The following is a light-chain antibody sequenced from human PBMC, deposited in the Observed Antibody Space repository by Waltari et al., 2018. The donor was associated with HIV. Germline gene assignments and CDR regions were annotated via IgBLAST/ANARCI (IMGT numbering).Light chain of an antibody. V-gene: IGLV1-40*01. Sequence: QSVLTQPPSVSGAPGQRVTISCTGSSSNIGAGYDVHWYQQLPGTAPKLLIYGNSTRPSGVPDRFSGSKSGTSASLAITGLQAEDGADYYCQSYDSSLSGCVFGGGTKLTVL. J-gene: IGLJ3*02. CDR2: GNS. CDR1: SSNIGAGYD. CDR3: QSYDSSLSGCV.